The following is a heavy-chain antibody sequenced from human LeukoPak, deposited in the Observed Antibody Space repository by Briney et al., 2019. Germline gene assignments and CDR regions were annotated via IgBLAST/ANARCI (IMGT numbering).Heavy chain of an antibody. CDR2: INQDGSAK. CDR3: ARELSRRGRDY. CDR1: GFTFSGSW. D-gene: IGHD2-15*01. Sequence: GGSLRLSCAASGFTFSGSWMSWVRQAPGKGLEWVANINQDGSAKNYLDSVKGRFTISIDRGKNSLYLQMNSLRDEDTAVYYCARELSRRGRDYWGQGTLVTVSS. V-gene: IGHV3-7*01. J-gene: IGHJ4*02.